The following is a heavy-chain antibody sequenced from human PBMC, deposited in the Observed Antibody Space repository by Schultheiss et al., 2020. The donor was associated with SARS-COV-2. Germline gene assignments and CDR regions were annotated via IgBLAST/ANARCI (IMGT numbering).Heavy chain of an antibody. D-gene: IGHD5-24*01. CDR2: ISYDGSNK. CDR1: GFTFSSYA. J-gene: IGHJ4*02. Sequence: GGSLRLSCAASGFTFSSYAMHWVRQAPGKGLEWVAVISYDGSNKYYADSVKGRFTISRDNSKNTLYLQMSSLRAEDTAVYYCVKEQRWLQSLDYWGQGTLVTVSS. V-gene: IGHV3-30*15. CDR3: VKEQRWLQSLDY.